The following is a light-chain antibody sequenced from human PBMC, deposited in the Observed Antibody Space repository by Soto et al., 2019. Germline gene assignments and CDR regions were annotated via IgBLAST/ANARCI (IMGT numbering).Light chain of an antibody. Sequence: EIVLTQSPATLSLSPGERATLSCRASQSVTTSLAWYQQKPGQAPRLLIYDASNRATGIPARFSGSGSGTDFTLTVSSLEPEDFAVYYCQKRSNWYTFGQGTKLEIK. CDR1: QSVTTS. CDR2: DAS. CDR3: QKRSNWYT. V-gene: IGKV3-11*01. J-gene: IGKJ2*01.